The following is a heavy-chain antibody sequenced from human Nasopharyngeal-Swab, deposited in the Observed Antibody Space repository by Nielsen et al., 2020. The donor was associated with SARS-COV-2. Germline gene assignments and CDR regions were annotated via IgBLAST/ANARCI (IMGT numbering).Heavy chain of an antibody. CDR3: ARDVVGATTTDAFDI. V-gene: IGHV4-4*02. CDR1: GGSISSSNC. Sequence: SETLSLTCAVSGGSISSSNCWSWVRQPPGKGLAWIGEIYHSGSTNYNPSLKSRVTISVDESKNQFSLKLSSVTAADTAVYFCARDVVGATTTDAFDIWGQGTMVTVSS. D-gene: IGHD1-26*01. CDR2: IYHSGST. J-gene: IGHJ3*02.